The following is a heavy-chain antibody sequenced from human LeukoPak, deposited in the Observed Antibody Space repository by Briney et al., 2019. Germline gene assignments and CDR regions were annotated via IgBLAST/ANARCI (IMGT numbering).Heavy chain of an antibody. V-gene: IGHV4-59*01. J-gene: IGHJ6*04. CDR2: IYYIGST. Sequence: SESLSLTCTVSGGSISSYYWSWIRQPPGKVLEWIGYIYYIGSTNYNPSLKSRVTISVDTSKNQFSLKLSSVTAADTAVYYCARLTANWGSRYYYYGMDVWGKGTTVTVSS. CDR1: GGSISSYY. D-gene: IGHD7-27*01. CDR3: ARLTANWGSRYYYYGMDV.